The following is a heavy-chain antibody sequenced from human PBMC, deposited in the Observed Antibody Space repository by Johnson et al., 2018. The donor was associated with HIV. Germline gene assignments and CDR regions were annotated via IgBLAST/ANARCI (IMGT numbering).Heavy chain of an antibody. D-gene: IGHD6-25*01. J-gene: IGHJ3*02. CDR2: IRNDGSNE. CDR1: GFTFSSYG. Sequence: QVQLVESGGGVVQPGGSLRLSCAASGFTFSSYGLHWVRQAPGKGLQWVAFIRNDGSNEYYADSVKGRFTISRDNAKNSLYLQMNSLRAEDTALYYCAREKAAGAFDIWGQGTMVTVSS. V-gene: IGHV3-30*02. CDR3: AREKAAGAFDI.